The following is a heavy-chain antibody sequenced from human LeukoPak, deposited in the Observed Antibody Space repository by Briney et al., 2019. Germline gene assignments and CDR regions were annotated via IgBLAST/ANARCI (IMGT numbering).Heavy chain of an antibody. CDR2: MNPNSGST. J-gene: IGHJ4*02. CDR1: GYTFTSYD. CDR3: ARASWHYDSSGYYGDRGLDY. Sequence: VASVKVSCKASGYTFTSYDINWVRQATGQGLEWMGWMNPNSGSTGYAQKFQGRVTMTRNTSISTAYMELSSLRSEDTAVYYCARASWHYDSSGYYGDRGLDYWGQGTLVTVSS. D-gene: IGHD3-22*01. V-gene: IGHV1-8*01.